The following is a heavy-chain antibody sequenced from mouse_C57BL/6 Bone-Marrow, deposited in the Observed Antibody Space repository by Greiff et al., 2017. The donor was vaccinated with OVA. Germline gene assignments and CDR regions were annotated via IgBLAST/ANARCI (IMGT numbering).Heavy chain of an antibody. CDR1: GYTFTDYE. V-gene: IGHV1-15*01. D-gene: IGHD1-1*01. Sequence: QVQLQQSGAELVRPGASVTLSCKASGYTFTDYEMHWVKQPPVHGLEWIGVIDPETGGTAYNQKFKGQAILTADKSSSTAYMELRSLTSEDSAVYYCTTGDGSYVNSFAYWGQGTLVTVSA. CDR2: IDPETGGT. J-gene: IGHJ3*01. CDR3: TTGDGSYVNSFAY.